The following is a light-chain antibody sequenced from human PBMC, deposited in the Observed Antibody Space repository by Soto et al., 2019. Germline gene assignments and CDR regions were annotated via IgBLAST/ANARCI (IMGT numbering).Light chain of an antibody. CDR1: QSVGSRW. CDR3: QHYYSSRT. V-gene: IGKV3-20*01. CDR2: GGS. Sequence: EIVLTQSPGTVSLSPGERATLSCRASQSVGSRWLAWYQQKPGQAPRVLIYGGSNRATGIPDRFSGSGSGTDFTITIRRLEPEDFAVYYCQHYYSSRTFGQGTKVEMK. J-gene: IGKJ1*01.